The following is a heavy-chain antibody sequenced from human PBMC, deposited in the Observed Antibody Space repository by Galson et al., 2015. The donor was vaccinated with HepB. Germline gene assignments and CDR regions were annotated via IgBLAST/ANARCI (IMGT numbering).Heavy chain of an antibody. CDR1: GFTFSSYS. J-gene: IGHJ4*02. V-gene: IGHV3-21*01. CDR3: AGCVTFTAHCALFAH. CDR2: ISSSSSHI. D-gene: IGHD2-21*02. Sequence: SLRLSCAASGFTFSSYSMHWVRQAPGKGLEWVGSISSSSSHIYYADSVKGRVTISRDNAKNTLYLQMSSLRAEDTAVYYCAGCVTFTAHCALFAHSGQGTLVAVSS.